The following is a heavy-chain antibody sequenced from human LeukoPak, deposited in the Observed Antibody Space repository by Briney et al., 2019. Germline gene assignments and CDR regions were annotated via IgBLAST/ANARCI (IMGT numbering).Heavy chain of an antibody. J-gene: IGHJ4*02. V-gene: IGHV1-69*05. CDR3: ARGTFRYNWNRYFDY. CDR1: GGTFSSYA. D-gene: IGHD1-1*01. CDR2: IIPIFGTA. Sequence: SVKVSCKASGGTFSSYAISWVRQAPGQGLEWMGGIIPIFGTANYAQKFQGRVTITTDESTSTAYTELSSLRSEDTAVYYCARGTFRYNWNRYFDYWGQGTLVTVSS.